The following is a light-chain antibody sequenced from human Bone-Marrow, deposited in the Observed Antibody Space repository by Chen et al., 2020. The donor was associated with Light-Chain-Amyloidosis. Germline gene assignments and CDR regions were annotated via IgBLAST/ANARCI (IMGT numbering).Light chain of an antibody. CDR3: QSADSSGTYEVI. Sequence: SYELTQPPSVSVSPGPTARSTRSGDDLPTKYAYWYQQQPGQAPVLVIHRDTERPSGISERFSGSSSGTTATLTISGVQAEDEADYHCQSADSSGTYEVIFGGGTKLTVL. V-gene: IGLV3-25*03. J-gene: IGLJ2*01. CDR1: DLPTKY. CDR2: RDT.